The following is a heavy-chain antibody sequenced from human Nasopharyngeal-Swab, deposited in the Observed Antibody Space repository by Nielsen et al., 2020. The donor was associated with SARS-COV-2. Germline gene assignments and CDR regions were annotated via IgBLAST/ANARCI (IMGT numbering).Heavy chain of an antibody. CDR3: ARLPVDPEYYDFWSGYYPYYGMDV. D-gene: IGHD3-3*01. Sequence: ASVKVSCKASGYTFTGYYMHWVRQAPGQGLEWMGRINPNSGGTNYAQKFQGRVTMTRDTSISTAYMELSRLRSDDTAVYYCARLPVDPEYYDFWSGYYPYYGMDVWGQGTTVTVSS. CDR2: INPNSGGT. V-gene: IGHV1-2*06. CDR1: GYTFTGYY. J-gene: IGHJ6*02.